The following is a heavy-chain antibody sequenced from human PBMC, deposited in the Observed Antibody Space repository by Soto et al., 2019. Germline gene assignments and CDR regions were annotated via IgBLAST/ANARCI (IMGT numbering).Heavy chain of an antibody. CDR3: ARDKSDYFDY. V-gene: IGHV3-33*01. Sequence: QVQLVESGGGVVQPGRSLRLSCAASGFTFSSYGMHWVRQAPGKGLGWVAVVWYDGSNKYYADSVKGRCTISRDNSKNTLYLQMNSLRAEDTAVYYCARDKSDYFDYWGQGTLVTVSS. CDR1: GFTFSSYG. CDR2: VWYDGSNK. J-gene: IGHJ4*02.